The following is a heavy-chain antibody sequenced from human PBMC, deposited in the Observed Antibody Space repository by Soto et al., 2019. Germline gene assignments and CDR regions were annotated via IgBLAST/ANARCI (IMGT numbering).Heavy chain of an antibody. J-gene: IGHJ6*03. CDR1: GGSISSYY. Sequence: PSETLSLTCTVSGGSISSYYWSWIRQPPGKGLEWIGYIYYSGSTNYNPSLKSRVTISVDTSKNQFSLHLNSVTPEDTAVYYCAGTTSLQWYYMDVWGKGATATVSS. D-gene: IGHD1-7*01. V-gene: IGHV4-59*12. CDR2: IYYSGST. CDR3: AGTTSLQWYYMDV.